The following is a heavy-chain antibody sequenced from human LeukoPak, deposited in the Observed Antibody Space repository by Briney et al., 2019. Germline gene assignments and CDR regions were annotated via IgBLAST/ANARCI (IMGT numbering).Heavy chain of an antibody. V-gene: IGHV3-48*03. CDR1: GFTFSSYE. D-gene: IGHD3-22*01. CDR2: ISSSGSTI. Sequence: GGSLRLSCAASGFTFSSYEMNWVRQAPGKGLEWVSYISSSGSTIYYADSVKGRFTISRDNAKNSLYLQMNSLRAEDTAVYYCARDPYYDSSGYYDHDAFDIWGQGTMVTVSS. J-gene: IGHJ3*02. CDR3: ARDPYYDSSGYYDHDAFDI.